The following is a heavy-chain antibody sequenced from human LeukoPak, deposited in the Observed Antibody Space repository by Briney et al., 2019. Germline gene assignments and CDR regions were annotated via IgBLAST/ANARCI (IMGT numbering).Heavy chain of an antibody. D-gene: IGHD1-26*01. CDR3: AKDLRGNYYGLLEY. V-gene: IGHV3-23*01. J-gene: IGHJ4*02. CDR1: GFTFSSFA. Sequence: GGSLRLSCAASGFTFSSFAMTWVRRAPGKGLEWLSTIVSSGGSTYYADSVKGRFTISRDNSKNTLYLQMNSLRAEDTAVYYWAKDLRGNYYGLLEYWGQGTLVTVSS. CDR2: IVSSGGST.